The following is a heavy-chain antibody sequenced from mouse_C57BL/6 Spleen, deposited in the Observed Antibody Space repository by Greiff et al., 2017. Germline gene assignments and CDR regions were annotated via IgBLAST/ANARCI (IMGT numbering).Heavy chain of an antibody. D-gene: IGHD2-9*01. V-gene: IGHV5-17*01. CDR2: ISSGSSTI. CDR3: ARSYYGYFYYFDY. J-gene: IGHJ2*01. Sequence: EVQLVESGGGLVKPGGSLKLSCAASGFTFSDYGMHWVRQAPEKGLEWVAYISSGSSTIYYADTVKGRVTISRDNAKNTLFLQMTSLRSEDTAMYYCARSYYGYFYYFDYWGQGTTLTVSS. CDR1: GFTFSDYG.